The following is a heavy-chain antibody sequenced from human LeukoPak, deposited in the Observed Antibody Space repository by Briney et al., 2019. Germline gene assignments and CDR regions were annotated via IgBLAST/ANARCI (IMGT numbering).Heavy chain of an antibody. Sequence: GASVKVSCKASGGTFSSYAISWVRQAPGQGLEWMGGIIPIFGTANYAQKFQGRVTITADESTSTAYVELSSLRSEDTAVYYCAREPSYYDSSGYYYGLSWGAFDIWGQGTMVTVSS. CDR3: AREPSYYDSSGYYYGLSWGAFDI. CDR2: IIPIFGTA. D-gene: IGHD3-22*01. CDR1: GGTFSSYA. V-gene: IGHV1-69*13. J-gene: IGHJ3*02.